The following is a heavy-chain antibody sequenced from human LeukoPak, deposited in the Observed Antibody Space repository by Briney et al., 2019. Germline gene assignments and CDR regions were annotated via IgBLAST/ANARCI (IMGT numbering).Heavy chain of an antibody. CDR3: ARAFAHYYGSGSVDY. D-gene: IGHD3-10*01. V-gene: IGHV3-74*01. CDR1: GFTFSSYS. J-gene: IGHJ4*02. Sequence: PGGSLRLSCAASGFTFSSYSMNWVRQAPGKGLEWVSRINSDGSSTSYADSVKGRFTISRDNAKNTLYLQMNSLRAEDTAVYYCARAFAHYYGSGSVDYWGQGTLVTVSS. CDR2: INSDGSST.